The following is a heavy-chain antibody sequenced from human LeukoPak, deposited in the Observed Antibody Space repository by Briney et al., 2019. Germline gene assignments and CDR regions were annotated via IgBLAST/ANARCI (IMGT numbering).Heavy chain of an antibody. CDR3: AKAQGAWYYFDS. D-gene: IGHD6-13*01. Sequence: GGSLRLSCAASGFTFSNNAMSWVRQAPGKGLEWVSVFTTGANYTYYADSVKGRFTMTRDNSKNTIFLQLNNVRADDTAVYFCAKAQGAWYYFDSWGQGTLVTVSS. V-gene: IGHV3-23*03. J-gene: IGHJ4*02. CDR1: GFTFSNNA. CDR2: FTTGANYT.